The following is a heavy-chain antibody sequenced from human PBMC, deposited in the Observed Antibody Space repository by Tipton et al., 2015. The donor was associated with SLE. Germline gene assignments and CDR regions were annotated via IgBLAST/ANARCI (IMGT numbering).Heavy chain of an antibody. CDR2: INHSGRT. Sequence: PGLVKPSETLSLTCTVSGRSISGYYWSWIRQSPGKGLEWIGEINHSGRTNYNSSLQSRVTLSVDTSKNQFSLRLSSVTAADTAVYYCARGGPRGVVDYWGQGTLVTVSS. CDR1: GRSISGYY. D-gene: IGHD3-16*01. V-gene: IGHV4-34*10. J-gene: IGHJ4*02. CDR3: ARGGPRGVVDY.